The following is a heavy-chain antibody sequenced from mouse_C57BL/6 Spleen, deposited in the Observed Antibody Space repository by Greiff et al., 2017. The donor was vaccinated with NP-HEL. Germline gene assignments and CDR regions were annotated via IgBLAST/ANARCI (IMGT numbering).Heavy chain of an antibody. CDR3: ARRLYSNYGFAY. J-gene: IGHJ3*01. V-gene: IGHV1-55*01. Sequence: VQLQQSGAELVKPGASVKMSCKASGYTFTSYWITWVKQRPGQGLEWIGDIYPGSGSTNYNEKFKSKATLTVDTSSSTAYMQLSSLTSEDSAVYYCARRLYSNYGFAYWGQGTLVTVSA. CDR2: IYPGSGST. D-gene: IGHD2-5*01. CDR1: GYTFTSYW.